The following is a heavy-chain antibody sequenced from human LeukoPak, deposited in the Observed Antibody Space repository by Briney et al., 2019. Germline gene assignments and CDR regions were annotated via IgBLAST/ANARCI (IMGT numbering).Heavy chain of an antibody. CDR1: GGSISSDY. D-gene: IGHD5-18*01. V-gene: IGHV4-59*01. CDR3: ARSGYSCGLVDY. Sequence: SETLSLTCTVSGGSISSDYWSWIRQPPGKGLEWIGYIYYNGDTNYNPSLKSRVTISVDTSKNQFSLKLSSVTAADTAVYYCARSGYSCGLVDYWGQGTLVTVSS. J-gene: IGHJ4*02. CDR2: IYYNGDT.